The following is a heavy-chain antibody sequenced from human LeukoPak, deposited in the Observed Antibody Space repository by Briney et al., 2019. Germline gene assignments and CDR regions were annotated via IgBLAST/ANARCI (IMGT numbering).Heavy chain of an antibody. CDR1: GYTFTSYG. D-gene: IGHD6-6*01. CDR2: ICAYNGNT. J-gene: IGHJ4*02. CDR3: ARVGPIAARPTGYFDY. Sequence: ASVTDSFKASGYTFTSYGSSWVRQAPGQGLEWMGWICAYNGNTNYAQKLQGSVTMTTDTSTSTAYMELRSLRSDDTAVYYCARVGPIAARPTGYFDYWGQGTLVTVSS. V-gene: IGHV1-18*01.